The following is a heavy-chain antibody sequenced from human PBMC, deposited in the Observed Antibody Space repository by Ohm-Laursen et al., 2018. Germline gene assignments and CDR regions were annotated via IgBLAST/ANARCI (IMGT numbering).Heavy chain of an antibody. J-gene: IGHJ5*02. V-gene: IGHV4-59*07. CDR1: GGSISGYY. Sequence: SDTLSLTCTVSGGSISGYYWSWIRQPPGKGLEWIGYIYYSGSTNYNPSLKSRVTISLDTSKNQFSLKLSSVTAADTAVYYCARSGGMFWFDPWGQGTLVTVSS. CDR3: ARSGGMFWFDP. D-gene: IGHD2-15*01. CDR2: IYYSGST.